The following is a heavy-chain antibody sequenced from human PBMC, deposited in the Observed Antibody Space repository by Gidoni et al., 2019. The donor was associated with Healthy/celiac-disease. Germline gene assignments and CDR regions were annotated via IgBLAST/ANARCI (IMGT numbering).Heavy chain of an antibody. CDR1: GLTFGDYA. J-gene: IGHJ4*02. D-gene: IGHD6-19*01. Sequence: EVQLVEAGGGLVKPGRSLRLSCTASGLTFGDYAMSWFRQAPGKGLEWVGFIRSKAYGGTTEYAASVKGRFTISRDDSKSIAYLQMNSLKTEDTAVYYCTRGRDSSGWGTYYYFDYWVQGTLVTVSS. V-gene: IGHV3-49*05. CDR3: TRGRDSSGWGTYYYFDY. CDR2: IRSKAYGGTT.